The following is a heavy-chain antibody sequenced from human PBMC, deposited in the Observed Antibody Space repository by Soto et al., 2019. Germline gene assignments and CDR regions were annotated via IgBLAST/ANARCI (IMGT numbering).Heavy chain of an antibody. J-gene: IGHJ4*02. CDR1: GGSFSGYY. V-gene: IGHV4-34*01. D-gene: IGHD6-13*01. Sequence: KTSETLSLTCAVYGGSFSGYYWSWIRQPPGKGLEWIGEINHSGSTNYNPSLKSRVTISVDTSKNQFSLKLSSVTAADTAVYYCARGFRIAAGLEYFDYWGQGTLVTVSS. CDR2: INHSGST. CDR3: ARGFRIAAGLEYFDY.